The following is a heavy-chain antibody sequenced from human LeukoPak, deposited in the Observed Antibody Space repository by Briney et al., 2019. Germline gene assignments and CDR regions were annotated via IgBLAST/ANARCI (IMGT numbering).Heavy chain of an antibody. V-gene: IGHV4-39*07. D-gene: IGHD6-19*01. J-gene: IGHJ4*02. CDR1: GGSISSSSYY. CDR2: IYYSGST. CDR3: ARDSPYSSYSEVRFDY. Sequence: PSETLSLTCTVSGGSISSSSYYWGWIRQPPGKGLEWIGSIYYSGSTYYNPSLKSRVTISVDTSKNQFSLKLSSVTAADTAVYYCARDSPYSSYSEVRFDYWGQGTLVTVSS.